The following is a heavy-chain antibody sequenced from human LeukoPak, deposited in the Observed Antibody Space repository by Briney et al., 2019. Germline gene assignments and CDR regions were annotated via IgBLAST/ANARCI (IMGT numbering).Heavy chain of an antibody. CDR1: GFSLSTSGVG. CDR3: AHSPGGRWYPTHYFDY. D-gene: IGHD6-13*01. V-gene: IGHV2-5*02. CDR2: ISWDDDK. J-gene: IGHJ4*02. Sequence: EAGPTLVRPAHTLTLTCTFSGFSLSTSGVGVGWIRQPPGEALEWLALISWDDDKRYSPSLKSRLTITNDTSKNPVVLTMTHMDPVDTATYYCAHSPGGRWYPTHYFDYWGQGTLVTVSS.